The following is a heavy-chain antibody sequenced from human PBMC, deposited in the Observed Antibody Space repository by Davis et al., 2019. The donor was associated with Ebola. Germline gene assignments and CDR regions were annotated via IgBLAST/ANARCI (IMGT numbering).Heavy chain of an antibody. V-gene: IGHV1-46*01. D-gene: IGHD3-22*01. CDR1: GYTFSTYY. J-gene: IGHJ6*03. CDR3: ARGGGYYYDTTGYRYYYYYMDV. CDR2: IIPSDGTT. Sequence: ASVKVSCKASGYTFSTYYMQWVRQAPGQGLEWMGIIIPSDGTTSYAQKFQGRVTITRDTSTSTVYMEVTRLRSDDTAVYYCARGGGYYYDTTGYRYYYYYMDVWGKGTTVTVSS.